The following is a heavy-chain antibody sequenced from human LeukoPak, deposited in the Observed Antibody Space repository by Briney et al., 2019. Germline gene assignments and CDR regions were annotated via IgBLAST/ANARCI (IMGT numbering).Heavy chain of an antibody. CDR1: GGSLSSGGYC. CDR3: ARGDCSGGSCHFDY. J-gene: IGHJ4*02. V-gene: IGHV4-31*03. Sequence: SGTLCLTCTVSGGSLSSGGYCWSWLRQHPGKGLEWIGYIYYSGSTYYNPSLKSRVTISVDTSKNQFSLKLSSVTAADTAVYYWARGDCSGGSCHFDYWGQGTLVTVSS. D-gene: IGHD2-15*01. CDR2: IYYSGST.